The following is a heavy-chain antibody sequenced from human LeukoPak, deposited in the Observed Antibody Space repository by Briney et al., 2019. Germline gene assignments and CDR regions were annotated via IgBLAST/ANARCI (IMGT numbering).Heavy chain of an antibody. D-gene: IGHD1-26*01. CDR1: GFTFSSFA. Sequence: GGSLRLSCAPSGFTFSSFAVHWVRQAPGKGLEWVAFISFDGRNKYHADSVKGRFTISRDNSKNTLYLQMKSLGAEDTAVYYCAKGSGWEMSYYYYYMDVWGKGTTVTISS. CDR3: AKGSGWEMSYYYYYMDV. J-gene: IGHJ6*03. V-gene: IGHV3-30*04. CDR2: ISFDGRNK.